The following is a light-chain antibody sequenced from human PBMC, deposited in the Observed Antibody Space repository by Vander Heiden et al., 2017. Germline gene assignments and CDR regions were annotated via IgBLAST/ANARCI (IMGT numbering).Light chain of an antibody. CDR3: HQYYSSPWT. Sequence: DTVMTQSPDSLAVSLGERATIHCKSSQSVLYSSNNKNYLAWYQQKPGQPPKLLIYWASTRESGVPDRFSGSGSGTDFTLTISSLQAEDVAIYYCHQYYSSPWTFGQGTKVEIK. V-gene: IGKV4-1*01. CDR2: WAS. CDR1: QSVLYSSNNKNY. J-gene: IGKJ1*01.